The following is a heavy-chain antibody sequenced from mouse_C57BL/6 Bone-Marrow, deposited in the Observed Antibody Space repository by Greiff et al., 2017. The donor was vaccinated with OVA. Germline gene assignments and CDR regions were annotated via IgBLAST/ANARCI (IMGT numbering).Heavy chain of an antibody. V-gene: IGHV1-39*01. J-gene: IGHJ4*01. CDR2: INPNYGTT. Sequence: VQLQQSGPELVKPGASVKISCKASGYSFTDYNMNWVKQSHGKSLEWIGVINPNYGTTSYNQKFKGKATLTVDQSSSTAYMQLNSLTSEDSAVYYCAREGDYDVRYYAMDYWGQGTSVTVSS. D-gene: IGHD2-4*01. CDR1: GYSFTDYN. CDR3: AREGDYDVRYYAMDY.